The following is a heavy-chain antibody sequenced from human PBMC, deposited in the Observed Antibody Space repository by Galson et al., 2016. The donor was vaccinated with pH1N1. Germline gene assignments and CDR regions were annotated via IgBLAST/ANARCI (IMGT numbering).Heavy chain of an antibody. J-gene: IGHJ4*02. V-gene: IGHV3-9*01. CDR1: GLTFDDYA. CDR2: ISWNSGSI. Sequence: SLRLSCAASGLTFDDYAMHWVRQAPGKGLEWVSGISWNSGSIAYADSVKGRFTVSRDNAKNSLYLQMNSLTAEDTALYYCAKDSGYNYGPLDYWGQGTLVTVSS. CDR3: AKDSGYNYGPLDY. D-gene: IGHD5-18*01.